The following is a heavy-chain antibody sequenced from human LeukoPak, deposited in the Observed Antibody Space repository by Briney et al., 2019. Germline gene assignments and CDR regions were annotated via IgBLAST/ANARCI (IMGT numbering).Heavy chain of an antibody. V-gene: IGHV4-30-2*01. CDR1: GGSISSGGYS. D-gene: IGHD5-12*01. J-gene: IGHJ4*02. CDR2: IYHSGST. Sequence: SETLSLTCAVSGGSISSGGYSWSWIRQPPGKGLEWIGYIYHSGSTYYNPSLKSRVTISVDRSKNQFSLKLSSVTAADTAVYYCARDSGYDFFDYWGQGTLVTVSS. CDR3: ARDSGYDFFDY.